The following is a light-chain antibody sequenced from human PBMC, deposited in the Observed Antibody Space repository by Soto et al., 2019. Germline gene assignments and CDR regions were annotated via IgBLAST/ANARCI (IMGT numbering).Light chain of an antibody. CDR3: QQYGTSHVT. CDR2: GAS. V-gene: IGKV3-20*01. Sequence: EIVLTQSPGTLSLSPGERATLSCRASQSVSNNYLAWYQQKPGQAPRLLISGASNRATGIPDRFSGSGSGTGFTLAISRLEPDDVGVYSCQQYGTSHVTFGPGTRVDLK. J-gene: IGKJ3*01. CDR1: QSVSNNY.